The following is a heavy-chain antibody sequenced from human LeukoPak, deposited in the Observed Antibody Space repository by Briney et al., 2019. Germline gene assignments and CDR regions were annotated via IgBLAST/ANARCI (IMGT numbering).Heavy chain of an antibody. Sequence: PGRSLRLSCAASGFTFSSYSMNWVRQAPGKGLEWVSSISSSSYIYYADSVKGRFTISRDNAKNSLYLQMNSLRAEDTAVYYCARNRGSAAAGSYYFDYWGQGTLVTVSS. CDR3: ARNRGSAAAGSYYFDY. CDR2: ISSSSYI. V-gene: IGHV3-21*01. J-gene: IGHJ4*02. CDR1: GFTFSSYS. D-gene: IGHD6-13*01.